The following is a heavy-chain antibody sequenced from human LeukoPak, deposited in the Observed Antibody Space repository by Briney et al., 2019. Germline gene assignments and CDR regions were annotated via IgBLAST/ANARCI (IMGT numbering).Heavy chain of an antibody. CDR1: GFTVSSNY. J-gene: IGHJ5*02. V-gene: IGHV3-53*01. CDR2: IYSGGST. D-gene: IGHD6-19*01. Sequence: GGSLRLSCAASGFTVSSNYMSWVRQAPGKGLEWVSGIYSGGSTYYADSVKGRFTISRDNSKNTLYLQVNGLRGDDTAVYYCARSAVTGPGWIDPWGQGTLVTVSS. CDR3: ARSAVTGPGWIDP.